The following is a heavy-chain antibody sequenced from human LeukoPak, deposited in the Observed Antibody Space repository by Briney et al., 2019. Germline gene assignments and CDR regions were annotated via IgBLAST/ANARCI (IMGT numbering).Heavy chain of an antibody. J-gene: IGHJ4*02. D-gene: IGHD2-2*01. CDR1: GFTFSSYW. CDR3: ARIYCSTTDCYYDY. CDR2: IKQDGSEK. Sequence: GGSLRLSCAASGFTFSSYWMSCVRQAPGKGLEWVANIKQDGSEKYYVDSVKGRCTISRDNDKNSLYLQMNSLRAEDTAVYYCARIYCSTTDCYYDYWGQGTLVTVSS. V-gene: IGHV3-7*01.